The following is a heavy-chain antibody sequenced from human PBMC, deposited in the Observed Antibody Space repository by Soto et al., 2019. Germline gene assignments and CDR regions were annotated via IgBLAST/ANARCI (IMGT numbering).Heavy chain of an antibody. Sequence: QVQLQQWGAGLLKPSETLSLTCAVYGGSFSDYYWSWIRQPPGKGLEWIGEINHSGSTIYNPSLKSRVTMSVDTSKIQFYLNLTSVTAADTAVYYCARCGCSGGSCYRPFFSDWGQGTLVTVSS. CDR3: ARCGCSGGSCYRPFFSD. CDR1: GGSFSDYY. D-gene: IGHD2-15*01. CDR2: INHSGST. V-gene: IGHV4-34*02. J-gene: IGHJ4*02.